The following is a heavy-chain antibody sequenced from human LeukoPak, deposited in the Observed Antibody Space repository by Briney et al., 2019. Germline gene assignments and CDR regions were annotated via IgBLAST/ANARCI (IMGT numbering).Heavy chain of an antibody. D-gene: IGHD1-14*01. V-gene: IGHV4-34*01. J-gene: IGHJ5*02. CDR3: ARGHNIVGP. CDR2: INHSGST. CDR1: GGSFSGYY. Sequence: PSETLSLTCAVCGGSFSGYYWSWIRQPPGKGLEWIGEINHSGSTNYNPSLKSRVTISVDTSKNQFSLKLSSVTAADTAVYFCARGHNIVGPWGQGTLVTVSS.